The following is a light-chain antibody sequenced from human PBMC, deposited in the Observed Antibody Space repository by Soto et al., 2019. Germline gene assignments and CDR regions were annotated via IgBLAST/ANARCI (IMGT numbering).Light chain of an antibody. J-gene: IGKJ1*01. CDR3: QQSYSSPPT. CDR2: AAS. Sequence: DIQMTQSPSTLPASVGDRVTITCRASQSIGEWLAWYQQKPGKAPKLLIFAASSLQSGVPSRFSGSRSGPDFTLTISSLQPEDFETYYCQQSYSSPPTFGQGTKVDIK. CDR1: QSIGEW. V-gene: IGKV1-39*01.